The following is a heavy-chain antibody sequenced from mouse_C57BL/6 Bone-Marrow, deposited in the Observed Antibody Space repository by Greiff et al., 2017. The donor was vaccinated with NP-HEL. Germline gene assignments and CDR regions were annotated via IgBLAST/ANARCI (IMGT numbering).Heavy chain of an antibody. D-gene: IGHD1-1*01. V-gene: IGHV1-81*01. J-gene: IGHJ3*01. CDR3: ARGSSSPAWFAY. CDR1: GYTFTSYG. CDR2: IYPRSGNT. Sequence: QVQLQQSGAELARPGASVKLSCKASGYTFTSYGISWVKQRTGQGLEWIGEIYPRSGNTYYNEKFKGKATLTADKSSSTAYMELRSLTSEDSAVYFCARGSSSPAWFAYWGQVTLVTVSA.